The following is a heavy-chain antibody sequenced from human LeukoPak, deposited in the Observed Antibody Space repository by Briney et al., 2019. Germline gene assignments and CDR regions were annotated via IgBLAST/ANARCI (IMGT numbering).Heavy chain of an antibody. CDR2: IIPVFTTT. CDR1: GYTFTSYG. Sequence: SVKVSCKASGYTFTSYGISWVRQAPGQGLEWLGGIIPVFTTTHYAQKFQGRVTITADESTNTVYMELSSLRSDDTAVYYCARPYKRQLVHNYYYAMDVWGQGTTVTVSS. J-gene: IGHJ6*02. V-gene: IGHV1-69*13. D-gene: IGHD1-1*01. CDR3: ARPYKRQLVHNYYYAMDV.